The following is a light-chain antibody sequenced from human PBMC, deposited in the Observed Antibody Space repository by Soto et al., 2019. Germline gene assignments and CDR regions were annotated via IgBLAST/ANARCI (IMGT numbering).Light chain of an antibody. J-gene: IGKJ1*01. CDR3: QQFYNYPRT. Sequence: QMTQSPSSFSASTGDRVSITCRATQDIGTYLAWYQQIPGKAPKLLIYDASTLQTGVPSRFSGSGSGTDFTLTISYLQSEDFGTYYCQQFYNYPRTFGQRTKVDIK. CDR2: DAS. V-gene: IGKV1-8*01. CDR1: QDIGTY.